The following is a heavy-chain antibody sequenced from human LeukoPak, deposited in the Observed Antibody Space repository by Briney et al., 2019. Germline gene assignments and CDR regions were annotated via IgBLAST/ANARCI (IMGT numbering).Heavy chain of an antibody. D-gene: IGHD5-24*01. J-gene: IGHJ6*02. CDR1: GFTFSSYW. V-gene: IGHV3-74*01. Sequence: PGGSPRLSCAASGFTFSSYWMHWVHQAPGKGLVWVSRINSDGSSTSYADSVKGRFTISRDNAKNTLYLQMNSLRAEDTAVYYCARDLAPRDGYNMGYYYYYGMDVWGQGTTVTVSS. CDR2: INSDGSST. CDR3: ARDLAPRDGYNMGYYYYYGMDV.